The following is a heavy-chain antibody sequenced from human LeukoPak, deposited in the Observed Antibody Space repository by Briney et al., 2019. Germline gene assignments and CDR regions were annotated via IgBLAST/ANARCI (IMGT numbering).Heavy chain of an antibody. D-gene: IGHD3-16*01. V-gene: IGHV3-7*01. CDR1: GFTFSTYW. Sequence: GGSLRLSCAASGFTFSTYWMAWVRQAPGKGPEWVSNIKRDGSEKYYVESVKGRFTISRDNAKNSLFLQMNWLTAEDTSIYFCARDSRGNLDYWGQGALGTVSS. CDR2: IKRDGSEK. J-gene: IGHJ4*02. CDR3: ARDSRGNLDY.